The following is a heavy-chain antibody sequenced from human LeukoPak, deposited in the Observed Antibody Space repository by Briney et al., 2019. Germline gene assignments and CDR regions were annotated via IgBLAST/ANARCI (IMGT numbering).Heavy chain of an antibody. CDR1: GYTFTGYY. J-gene: IGHJ4*02. Sequence: ASVKVSCKASGYTFTGYYMHWVRQAPGQGLEWMGWISAYNGNTNYAQKLQGRVTMTTDTSTSTAYMELRSLRSDDTAVYYCARDRGGGGYCSSTSCRNVFDYWGQGTLVTVSS. D-gene: IGHD2-2*01. CDR2: ISAYNGNT. V-gene: IGHV1-18*04. CDR3: ARDRGGGGYCSSTSCRNVFDY.